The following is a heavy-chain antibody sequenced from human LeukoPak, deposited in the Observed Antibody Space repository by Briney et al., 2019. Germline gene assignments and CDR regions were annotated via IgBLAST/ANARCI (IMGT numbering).Heavy chain of an antibody. CDR3: AKGNWRYFDY. J-gene: IGHJ4*02. Sequence: GGSLRLSCAASGFTFSTYVMSWVRQAPGKGPEWVSAISGSGGSTYYADSVKGRFTISRDNSKNTLYLQMNSLGADDTAVYYCAKGNWRYFDYWGQGTLVTVSS. D-gene: IGHD1-1*01. V-gene: IGHV3-23*01. CDR1: GFTFSTYV. CDR2: ISGSGGST.